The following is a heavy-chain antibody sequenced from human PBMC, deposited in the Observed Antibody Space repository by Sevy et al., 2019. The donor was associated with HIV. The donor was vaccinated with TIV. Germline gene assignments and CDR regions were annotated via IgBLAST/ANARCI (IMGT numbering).Heavy chain of an antibody. Sequence: GGSLRLSCAASGFTFSSYGMHWVRQAPGKGLEWVAVISYDGSNKYYADSVKGRFTISRDNSKNTLYLQMNSLRAEDTAVYYCAKERYGSGSYQGGGNWFDPWGHGTLVTVSS. D-gene: IGHD3-10*01. J-gene: IGHJ5*02. V-gene: IGHV3-30*18. CDR2: ISYDGSNK. CDR1: GFTFSSYG. CDR3: AKERYGSGSYQGGGNWFDP.